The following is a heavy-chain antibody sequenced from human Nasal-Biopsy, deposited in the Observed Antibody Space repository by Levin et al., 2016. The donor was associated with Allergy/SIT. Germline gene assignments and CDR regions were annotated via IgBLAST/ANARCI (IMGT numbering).Heavy chain of an antibody. D-gene: IGHD2-2*03. CDR1: GYIFLSYG. CDR3: AKVTDSWIEEDH. J-gene: IGHJ4*02. Sequence: ASVKVSCKASGYIFLSYGVTWIRQAPGRGLEWIGWINPNTGVTKIAESLQGRLTLTTDPSTTTAYMELRSLTSDDTAVYYCAKVTDSWIEEDHWGQGTLVTVSS. V-gene: IGHV1-18*01. CDR2: INPNTGVT.